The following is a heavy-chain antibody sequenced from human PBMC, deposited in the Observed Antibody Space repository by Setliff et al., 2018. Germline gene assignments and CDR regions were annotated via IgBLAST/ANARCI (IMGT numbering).Heavy chain of an antibody. CDR1: GYTFTSYA. V-gene: IGHV1-3*01. J-gene: IGHJ4*02. D-gene: IGHD5-18*01. Sequence: ASVKVSCKASGYTFTSYAMHWVRQAPGQRLEWMGWINAGNGNTKYSKKFQGRLTITRDTSANTAYMELSSLRSEDTALYYCARVRLGLPMVDYWGQGTLVTVSS. CDR3: ARVRLGLPMVDY. CDR2: INAGNGNT.